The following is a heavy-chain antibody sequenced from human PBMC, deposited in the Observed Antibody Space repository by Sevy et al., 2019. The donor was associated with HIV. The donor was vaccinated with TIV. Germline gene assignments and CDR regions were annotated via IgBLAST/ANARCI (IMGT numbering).Heavy chain of an antibody. CDR2: ISGLSNYI. V-gene: IGHV3-21*01. J-gene: IGHJ3*02. CDR3: ARAVPATDAFDI. CDR1: GFTFSSYP. D-gene: IGHD6-19*01. Sequence: GGSLRLSCAASGFTFSSYPMHWVRQAPGKGLEWVSSISGLSNYIYHADSVKGRFSISRDNTKNSVYLQMNSLRGEDTAVFYCARAVPATDAFDIWGQGTLVTVSS.